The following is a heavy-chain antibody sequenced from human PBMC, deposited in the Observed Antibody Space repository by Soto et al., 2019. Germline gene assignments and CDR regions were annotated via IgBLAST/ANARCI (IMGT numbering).Heavy chain of an antibody. Sequence: SETLSLTCSVSGGSTSSYYWSWIRQPPGKGLEWIGYIYYSGSTDYSPSLKSRVTMSIDTSQNQVSLKLTSVTTADTAVYYCAATTRYWGQGTLVTVSS. V-gene: IGHV4-59*01. CDR1: GGSTSSYY. J-gene: IGHJ4*02. CDR2: IYYSGST. D-gene: IGHD1-26*01. CDR3: AATTRY.